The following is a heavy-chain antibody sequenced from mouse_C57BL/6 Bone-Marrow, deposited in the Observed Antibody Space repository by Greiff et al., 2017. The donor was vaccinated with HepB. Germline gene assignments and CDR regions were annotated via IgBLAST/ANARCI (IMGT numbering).Heavy chain of an antibody. CDR3: TRSSLSGDC. Sequence: VQLQHSGAELVRPGASVTLSCKASGYTFTDYEMYWVKQTPVHGLEWIGAIDTETGCTSYNQKFKGKAILPADKSSSTAYMELRSLTYEDSAVYYCTRSSLSGDCWGQGTTLTVSS. D-gene: IGHD1-2*01. J-gene: IGHJ2*01. CDR2: IDTETGCT. V-gene: IGHV1-15*01. CDR1: GYTFTDYE.